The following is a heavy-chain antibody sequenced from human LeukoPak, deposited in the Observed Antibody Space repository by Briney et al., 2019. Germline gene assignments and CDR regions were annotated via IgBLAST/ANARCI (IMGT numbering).Heavy chain of an antibody. D-gene: IGHD6-13*01. Sequence: GGSLRLSCAASGFIFRSYPMPWVRQAPGKGLERVAVISYDGSNKYYADSVKGRFTISRDNSKNTLYLQMNSLRADDTAVYYCARDSEQLAYYYYYMDVWGKGTTVTVSS. V-gene: IGHV3-30*01. CDR3: ARDSEQLAYYYYYMDV. J-gene: IGHJ6*03. CDR2: ISYDGSNK. CDR1: GFIFRSYP.